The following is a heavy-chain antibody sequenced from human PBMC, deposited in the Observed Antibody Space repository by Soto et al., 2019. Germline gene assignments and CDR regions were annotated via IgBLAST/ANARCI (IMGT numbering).Heavy chain of an antibody. Sequence: SETLSLTCTVSGGSLSTYYCTWVRQPPGKGLEWIGHIYPLGAPGYNPSLKSRATLSIDTSKNQFSLKVASVTAAEAAVYYCARGGGLRSYDGTGFYTEWLDPWGQGTLVTVSS. CDR3: ARGGGLRSYDGTGFYTEWLDP. CDR1: GGSLSTYY. CDR2: IYPLGAP. V-gene: IGHV4-59*01. D-gene: IGHD3-22*01. J-gene: IGHJ5*02.